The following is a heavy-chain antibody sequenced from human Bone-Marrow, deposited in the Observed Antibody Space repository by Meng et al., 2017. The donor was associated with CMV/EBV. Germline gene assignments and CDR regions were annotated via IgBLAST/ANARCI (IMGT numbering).Heavy chain of an antibody. V-gene: IGHV2-5*01. CDR2: IYWNDDK. Sequence: SGPTLVKPTQTLTLTCTFSGFSLNTIGLGVGWIRQPPGKALEWLALIYWNDDKRYSPSLKNRLTISKDASNNQVVLTMANMDPVDTATYSCAHTPYEPRSYSPAFHIWGQGTMVTVSS. CDR1: GFSLNTIGLG. CDR3: AHTPYEPRSYSPAFHI. D-gene: IGHD3-10*01. J-gene: IGHJ3*02.